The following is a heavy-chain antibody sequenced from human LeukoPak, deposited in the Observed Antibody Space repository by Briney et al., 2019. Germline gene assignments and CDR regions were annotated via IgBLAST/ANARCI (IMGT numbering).Heavy chain of an antibody. CDR3: ARGAVPAADGFFDY. V-gene: IGHV1-69*05. CDR2: IIPIFGTA. J-gene: IGHJ4*02. D-gene: IGHD2-2*01. Sequence: SVKVSCKASGGTFSSYAVSWVRQAPGQGLEWMGRIIPIFGTANYAQKFQGRVTITTDESTSTAYMELSSLRSEDTAVYYCARGAVPAADGFFDYWGQGTLVTVSS. CDR1: GGTFSSYA.